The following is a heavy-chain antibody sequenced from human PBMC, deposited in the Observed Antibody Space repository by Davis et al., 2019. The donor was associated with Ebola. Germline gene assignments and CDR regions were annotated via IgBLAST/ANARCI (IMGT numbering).Heavy chain of an antibody. V-gene: IGHV4-61*02. CDR3: ARVGVLMDEEGYSYGNNWYFDL. CDR1: GGSISSSSYY. CDR2: IYTSGST. Sequence: LRLSCTVSGGSISSSSYYWSWIRQPAGKGLEWIGRIYTSGSTNYNPSLKSRVTMSVDTSKNQFSLKLSSVTAADTAVYYCARVGVLMDEEGYSYGNNWYFDLWGRGTLVTVSS. J-gene: IGHJ2*01. D-gene: IGHD5-18*01.